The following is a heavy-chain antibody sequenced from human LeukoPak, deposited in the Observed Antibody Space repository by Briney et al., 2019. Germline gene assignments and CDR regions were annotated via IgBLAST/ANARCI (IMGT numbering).Heavy chain of an antibody. Sequence: GSLRLSCAASGFTFSSYAMSWVRQAPGKGLEWVSYISSSGSTIHYADSVKGRFTISRDNAKNSLYLQMNSLRAEDTAVYYCARVVVVPAAMRIYYYYYYMDVWGKGTTVTVSS. CDR2: ISSSGSTI. J-gene: IGHJ6*03. CDR1: GFTFSSYA. V-gene: IGHV3-48*04. D-gene: IGHD2-2*01. CDR3: ARVVVVPAAMRIYYYYYYMDV.